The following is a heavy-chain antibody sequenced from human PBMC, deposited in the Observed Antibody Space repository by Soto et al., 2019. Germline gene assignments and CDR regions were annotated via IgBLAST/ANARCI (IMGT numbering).Heavy chain of an antibody. D-gene: IGHD6-13*01. V-gene: IGHV3-23*01. Sequence: GSLRLSCAASGFTFSSYAMSWVRQAPGKGLEWVSAISGSGGSTYYADSVKGRFTISRDNSKNTLYLQMNSLRAEDTAVYYCAKGTAASVGSSSWYVFDYWGQGTLVTVSS. J-gene: IGHJ4*02. CDR3: AKGTAASVGSSSWYVFDY. CDR1: GFTFSSYA. CDR2: ISGSGGST.